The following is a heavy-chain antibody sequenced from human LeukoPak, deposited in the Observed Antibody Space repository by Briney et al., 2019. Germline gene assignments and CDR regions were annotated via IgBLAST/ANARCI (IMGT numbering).Heavy chain of an antibody. CDR3: ARVGNSIVSDGYFDY. V-gene: IGHV1-18*01. CDR2: ISAYNGNT. J-gene: IGHJ4*02. Sequence: ASVTVSFKSSVYTFISYGISWVRPAPGQGLEWMGWISAYNGNTNYAQKLQGRVTMTTDTSTSTAYMELRSLRSDDTAVYYCARVGNSIVSDGYFDYWGQGTLVTVSS. D-gene: IGHD3-22*01. CDR1: VYTFISYG.